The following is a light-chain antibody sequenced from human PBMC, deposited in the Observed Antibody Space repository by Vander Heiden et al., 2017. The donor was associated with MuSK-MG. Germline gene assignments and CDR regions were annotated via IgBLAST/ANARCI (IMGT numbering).Light chain of an antibody. CDR1: QSVSSSY. CDR2: GAS. CDR3: QQYSGSPWT. V-gene: IGKV3-20*01. Sequence: EIVLTQSPGTLSLSPGERATLSCRASQSVSSSYLAWYQQKPGQAPRLLIYGASSRATGIPDRFSASGSGTDFTLTISRLEPEDFAVYYCQQYSGSPWTFGQGTKVEIK. J-gene: IGKJ1*01.